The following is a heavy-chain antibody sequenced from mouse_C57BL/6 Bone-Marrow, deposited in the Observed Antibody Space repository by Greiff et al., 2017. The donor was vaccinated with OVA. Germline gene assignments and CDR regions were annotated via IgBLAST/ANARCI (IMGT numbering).Heavy chain of an antibody. Sequence: VQLQQSDAELVKPGASVKISCKVSGYTFTDHTIHWMKQRPEQGLEWIGYIYPRDGSTKYNEKFKGKATLTADKSSSTAYLQLNSLTSEDSAVYFGASDLLWLRRDVYFDYWGQGTTLTVSS. D-gene: IGHD2-9*01. CDR3: ASDLLWLRRDVYFDY. CDR2: IYPRDGST. CDR1: GYTFTDHT. V-gene: IGHV1-78*01. J-gene: IGHJ2*01.